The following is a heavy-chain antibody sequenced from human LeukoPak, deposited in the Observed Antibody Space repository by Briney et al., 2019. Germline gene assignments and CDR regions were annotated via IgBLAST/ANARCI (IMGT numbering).Heavy chain of an antibody. CDR2: IIPIFGTA. J-gene: IGHJ4*02. V-gene: IGHV1-69*13. Sequence: SVQVSRQASGGTFSSYAISWVRQAPGQGLEWMGGIIPIFGTANYAQKFQGRVTITADESTSTAYMELSSLRSEDTAVYYCAGEDSSGYSSWGQGTLVTVSS. D-gene: IGHD3-22*01. CDR1: GGTFSSYA. CDR3: AGEDSSGYSS.